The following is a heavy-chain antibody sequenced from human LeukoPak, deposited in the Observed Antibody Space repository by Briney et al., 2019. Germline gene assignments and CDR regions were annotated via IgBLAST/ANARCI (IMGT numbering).Heavy chain of an antibody. CDR2: INHSGST. CDR3: ASYYYGSGSYYFDY. D-gene: IGHD3-10*01. V-gene: IGHV4-34*01. J-gene: IGHJ4*02. CDR1: GGSFSGYY. Sequence: SETLSLTCAVYGGSFSGYYWSWIRQPPGKGLEWIGEINHSGSTNYNPSLKSRVTISVDTSKNQFSLKLSSVTAADTAVYYCASYYYGSGSYYFDYWGQGTLVTVSS.